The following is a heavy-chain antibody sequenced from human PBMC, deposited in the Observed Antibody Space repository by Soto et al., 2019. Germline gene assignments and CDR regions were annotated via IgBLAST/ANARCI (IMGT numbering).Heavy chain of an antibody. D-gene: IGHD7-27*01. CDR2: ISWNSGSI. Sequence: GGSLRLSCAASGFTFDDYAMHWVRQAPGKGLEWVSGISWNSGSIGYADSVKGRFTISRDNAKNSLYLQMNSLRAEDTALYYCAKDFFASILANWGSFDYWGQGTLVTVSS. CDR3: AKDFFASILANWGSFDY. J-gene: IGHJ4*02. V-gene: IGHV3-9*01. CDR1: GFTFDDYA.